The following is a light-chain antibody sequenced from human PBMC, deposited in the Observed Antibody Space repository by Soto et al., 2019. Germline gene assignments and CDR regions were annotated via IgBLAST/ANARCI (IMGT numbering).Light chain of an antibody. Sequence: QSVLTQPPSGSGAPVQRGTITCTGSSSNIGSTYDVQWYQQLPGTAPKLLIHGNTNRPSGVPDRFSGSKSGTSASLAITGLQADDEADYYCQSYDDSLSVHYVFGTGTKVTV. V-gene: IGLV1-40*01. CDR2: GNT. CDR1: SSNIGSTYD. J-gene: IGLJ1*01. CDR3: QSYDDSLSVHYV.